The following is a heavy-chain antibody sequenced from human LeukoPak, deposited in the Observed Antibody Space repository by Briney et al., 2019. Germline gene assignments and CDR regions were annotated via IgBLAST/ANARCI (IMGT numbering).Heavy chain of an antibody. CDR2: INPNSGGT. D-gene: IGHD2-2*01. CDR1: GYTFTGYY. V-gene: IGHV1-2*02. CDR3: ARHIVVVPAAQRPTYYYYYMDV. Sequence: ASVKVFCKASGYTFTGYYMHWVRQAPGQGLEWMGWINPNSGGTNYAQKFQGRVTMTRDTSISTAYMELSRLRSDDTAVYYCARHIVVVPAAQRPTYYYYYMDVWGKGTTVTVSS. J-gene: IGHJ6*03.